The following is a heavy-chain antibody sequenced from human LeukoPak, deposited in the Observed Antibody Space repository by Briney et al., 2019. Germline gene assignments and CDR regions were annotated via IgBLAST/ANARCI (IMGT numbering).Heavy chain of an antibody. D-gene: IGHD1-1*01. CDR1: GFTLSSCT. J-gene: IGHJ4*02. CDR3: ARALTTLTYEGY. V-gene: IGHV3-21*01. CDR2: ISGSNSYI. Sequence: GGSLRLSCAASGFTLSSCTMHWIRQAPGKGLESVSSISGSNSYIFYADSVKGRFTVSRDNAKDSLYLQMNSLRAEDTAVYYCARALTTLTYEGYWGQGTLVTVSS.